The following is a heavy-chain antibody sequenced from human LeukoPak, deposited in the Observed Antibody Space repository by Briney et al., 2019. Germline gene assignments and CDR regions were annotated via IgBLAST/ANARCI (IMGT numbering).Heavy chain of an antibody. CDR1: GFTFDNYA. J-gene: IGHJ4*02. CDR3: ARGDGSARYYTSTNLDY. Sequence: GGSLRLSCAASGFTFDNYAMHWVRQAPGKGLEWVTGISWNSGSIGYAESMKGRFNISRDNADNSLYMQINSLRAEDTALYYCARGDGSARYYTSTNLDYWGQGTLVTVSS. D-gene: IGHD3-10*01. V-gene: IGHV3-9*01. CDR2: ISWNSGSI.